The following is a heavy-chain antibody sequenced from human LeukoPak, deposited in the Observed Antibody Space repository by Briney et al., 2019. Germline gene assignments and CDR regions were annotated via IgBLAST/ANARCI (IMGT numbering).Heavy chain of an antibody. CDR2: ISYDGSNK. V-gene: IGHV3-30*18. J-gene: IGHJ4*02. CDR1: GFTFSSYG. D-gene: IGHD5-24*01. Sequence: GRSLRLSCAASGFTFSSYGMHWVRQAPGKGLEWVAVISYDGSNKYYADSVKGRFTISRDNSKNTLYLQMNSLRAEDTAVYYCAKGFMALYYFDYWGQGTLVTVSS. CDR3: AKGFMALYYFDY.